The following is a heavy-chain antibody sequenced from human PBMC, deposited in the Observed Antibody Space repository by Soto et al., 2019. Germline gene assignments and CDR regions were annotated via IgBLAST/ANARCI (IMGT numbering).Heavy chain of an antibody. D-gene: IGHD6-19*01. Sequence: QVQLQESGPGQVKASETLSLTCTVSGGSIRSYFWSWIRQPPGKGLEWIGYMYYTGSTNYNPSLKSRVTXXVXTXXNQCSPNLSSVTAADTAVYYCARESTVAGAYFFDHWGQGTLVTVS. CDR3: ARESTVAGAYFFDH. CDR2: MYYTGST. J-gene: IGHJ4*02. V-gene: IGHV4-59*01. CDR1: GGSIRSYF.